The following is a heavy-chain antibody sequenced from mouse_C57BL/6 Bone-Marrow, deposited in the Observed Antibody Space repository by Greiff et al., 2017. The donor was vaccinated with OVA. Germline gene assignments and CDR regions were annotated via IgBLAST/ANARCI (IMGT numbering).Heavy chain of an antibody. CDR2: IDPENGDT. V-gene: IGHV14-4*01. CDR3: TTGGSSYWYFDV. Sequence: EVQLQQSGAELVRPGASVKLSCTASGFNIKDDYMHWVKQRPEQGLEWIGWIDPENGDTEYASKFQGKATITADTSSNTAYLQLSSLTSEDTAVYYSTTGGSSYWYFDVWGTGTTVTVSS. CDR1: GFNIKDDY. D-gene: IGHD1-1*01. J-gene: IGHJ1*03.